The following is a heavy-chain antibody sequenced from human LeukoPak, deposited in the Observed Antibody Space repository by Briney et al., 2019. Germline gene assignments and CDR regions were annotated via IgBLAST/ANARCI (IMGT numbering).Heavy chain of an antibody. CDR1: GGSVSSYY. CDR2: IYYSGST. J-gene: IGHJ6*02. CDR3: ARDNWNYGSSMDV. V-gene: IGHV4-59*02. D-gene: IGHD1-7*01. Sequence: PSETLSLTCTVSGGSVSSYYWSWIRQPPGKGLEWIGYIYYSGSTNYNPSLKSRVTISVDTSKNQFSLKLSSVTAADTAVYHCARDNWNYGSSMDVWGQGTTVTFSS.